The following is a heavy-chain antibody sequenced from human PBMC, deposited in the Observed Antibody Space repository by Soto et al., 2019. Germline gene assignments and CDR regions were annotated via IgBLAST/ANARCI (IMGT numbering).Heavy chain of an antibody. Sequence: QVQLQESGPGLVKPSDTLSLTCGVSGSSISNDNWWVWIRQPPEKGLEWIGYIHHTGYTYSNPALKSRLTMSVDTSKNQFSLRLSSVTAVDTAVYYCSTKDNGKYFFDSWGQGALVTVSS. CDR3: STKDNGKYFFDS. V-gene: IGHV4-28*01. D-gene: IGHD1-26*01. J-gene: IGHJ4*02. CDR1: GSSISNDNW. CDR2: IHHTGYT.